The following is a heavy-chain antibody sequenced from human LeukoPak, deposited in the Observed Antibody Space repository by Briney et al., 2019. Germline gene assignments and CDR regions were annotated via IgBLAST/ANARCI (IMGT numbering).Heavy chain of an antibody. Sequence: SETLSLTCTVSGGSSAVVVTTGAGSASPPGKGLEWVGSIYYSGSTYYNPSLKSRVTISVDTSKNQFSLKLSSVTAADTAVYYCASLDYYDSSGYNWFDPWGQGTLVTVSS. V-gene: IGHV4-39*01. D-gene: IGHD3-22*01. J-gene: IGHJ5*02. CDR2: IYYSGST. CDR3: ASLDYYDSSGYNWFDP. CDR1: GGSSAVVVTT.